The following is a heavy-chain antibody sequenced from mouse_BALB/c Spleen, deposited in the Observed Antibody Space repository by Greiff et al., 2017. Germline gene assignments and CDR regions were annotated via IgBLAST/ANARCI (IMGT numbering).Heavy chain of an antibody. CDR1: GFAFSSYD. J-gene: IGHJ3*01. CDR2: ISSGGGST. Sequence: EVKLMESGGGLVKPGGSLKLSCAASGFAFSSYDMSWVRQTPEKRLEWVAYISSGGGSTYYPDTVKGRFTISRDNAKNTLYLQMSSLKSEDTAMYYCARSYSGYDWFAYWGQGTLVTVSA. D-gene: IGHD2-2*01. CDR3: ARSYSGYDWFAY. V-gene: IGHV5-12-1*01.